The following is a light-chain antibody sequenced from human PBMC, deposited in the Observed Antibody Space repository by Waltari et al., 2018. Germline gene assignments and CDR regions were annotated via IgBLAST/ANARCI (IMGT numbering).Light chain of an antibody. Sequence: QSALTQPRSVSGSPGKSVTISCTGTSSDVGGYNYVSWYQQHPGKAPKLMIYDVRNRPAGVPDLFSGSKSGNTASLTISGLQSEDEADYYCCSYACSYTCVFGGGTKLTGL. J-gene: IGLJ3*02. CDR2: DVR. CDR3: CSYACSYTCV. CDR1: SSDVGGYNY. V-gene: IGLV2-11*01.